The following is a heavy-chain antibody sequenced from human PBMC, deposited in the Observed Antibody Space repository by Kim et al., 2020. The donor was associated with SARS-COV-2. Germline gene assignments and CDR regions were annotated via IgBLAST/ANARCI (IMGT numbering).Heavy chain of an antibody. CDR1: GFTFSNYR. J-gene: IGHJ4*01. Sequence: GGSLRLSCAVSGFTFSNYRMDWVRQATGKGLEWLSYISSSSSTVDYADSVKGRFTISRDNARNTLYLQMNDLRDDDTAAYYCARDRAGGYNLFYFDHWG. CDR3: ARDRAGGYNLFYFDH. V-gene: IGHV3-48*02. D-gene: IGHD5-12*01. CDR2: ISSSSSTV.